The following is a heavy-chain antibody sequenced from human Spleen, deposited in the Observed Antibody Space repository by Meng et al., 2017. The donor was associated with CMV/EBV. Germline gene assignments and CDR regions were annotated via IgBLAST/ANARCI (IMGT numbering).Heavy chain of an antibody. CDR1: SYG. CDR2: IIPILGIA. Sequence: SYGINWVRQAPGQGLEWMGGIIPILGIAKYAQKFQGRVTITADKSTSTAYMELSSLRSEDTAVYYCARALSHFDYDSSGYYYNWFDPWGQGTLVTVSS. CDR3: ARALSHFDYDSSGYYYNWFDP. J-gene: IGHJ5*02. V-gene: IGHV1-69*10. D-gene: IGHD3-22*01.